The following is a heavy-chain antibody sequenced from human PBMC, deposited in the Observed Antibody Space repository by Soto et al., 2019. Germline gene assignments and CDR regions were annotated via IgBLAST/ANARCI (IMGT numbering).Heavy chain of an antibody. J-gene: IGHJ4*02. D-gene: IGHD4-17*01. V-gene: IGHV4-31*03. Sequence: QVQLQESGPGLVKPSQTLSLTCTVSGGSISSGGYYWSWIRQHPGKGLEWIGYIYYSGSTFYNPSLKSRITISVDTSKNQFSLKLSSVTAADTAVYYCARLTSHYLTTVTTRDYWGQGTLVTVSS. CDR2: IYYSGST. CDR3: ARLTSHYLTTVTTRDY. CDR1: GGSISSGGYY.